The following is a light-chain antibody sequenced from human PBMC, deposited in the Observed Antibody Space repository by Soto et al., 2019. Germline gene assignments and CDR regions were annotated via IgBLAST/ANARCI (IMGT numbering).Light chain of an antibody. CDR1: QSISNY. Sequence: DIQMTQSPSSLSASVGDRVTITCRASQSISNYLNWYQQKPGKAPKFLIYGASSLQSGVPSRFSGSGSVTDFTLTISSLQPEDFATYNCQQSYTTPWTFGQGTKVEIK. CDR3: QQSYTTPWT. J-gene: IGKJ1*01. V-gene: IGKV1-39*01. CDR2: GAS.